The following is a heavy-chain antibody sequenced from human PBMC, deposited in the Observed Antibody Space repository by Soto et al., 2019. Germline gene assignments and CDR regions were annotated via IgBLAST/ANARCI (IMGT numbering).Heavy chain of an antibody. V-gene: IGHV4-31*03. CDR1: GGSISSGGYY. CDR2: IYYSGST. J-gene: IGHJ4*02. Sequence: QVQLQESGPGLVKPSQTLSLTCTVSGGSISSGGYYWSWIRQHPGKGLEWIGYIYYSGSTYYNPSLKSRFTISVDTSKNQFSLKLSSVTAADTAVYYCARVGDTAMVKYYFDYWGQGTLVTVSS. CDR3: ARVGDTAMVKYYFDY. D-gene: IGHD5-18*01.